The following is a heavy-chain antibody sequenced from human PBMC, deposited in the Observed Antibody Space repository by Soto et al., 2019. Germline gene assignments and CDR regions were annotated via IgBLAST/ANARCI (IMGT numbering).Heavy chain of an antibody. CDR2: IWYDGSNK. J-gene: IGHJ4*02. Sequence: GSLRLSCAASGFPFSSYGMHWVRQAPGKGLDWVGVIWYDGSNKDYAESVKGRFTISRDNSKNMLYLQMNSLRADDTAVYYCASSINWGQGTLVTVSS. CDR3: ASSIN. V-gene: IGHV3-33*03. CDR1: GFPFSSYG.